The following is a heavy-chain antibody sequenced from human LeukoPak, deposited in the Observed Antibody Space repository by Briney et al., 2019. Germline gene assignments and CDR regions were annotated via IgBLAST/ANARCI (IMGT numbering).Heavy chain of an antibody. CDR3: ARDREIAASHYMDV. J-gene: IGHJ6*03. V-gene: IGHV1-69*13. CDR2: IIPIFGTA. Sequence: ASVKVSCKXSGGTFSSYAISWVRQAPGQGLEWMGGIIPIFGTANYAQKFQGRVTITADESTSTAYMELSSLRSEDTAVYYCARDREIAASHYMDVWGKGTTVTVSS. CDR1: GGTFSSYA. D-gene: IGHD6-6*01.